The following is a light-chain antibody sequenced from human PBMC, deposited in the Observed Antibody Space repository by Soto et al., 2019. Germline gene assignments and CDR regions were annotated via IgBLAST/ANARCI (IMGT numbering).Light chain of an antibody. CDR3: NSHTSGDFRV. CDR2: EVS. CDR1: SSDVGRYNH. V-gene: IGLV2-14*01. Sequence: QSVLTQPASVSGSPGQSITISCTGTSSDVGRYNHVSWYQHHPGKAPKLIISEVSNRPSGVSNRFSGSKSGYTASLTISRLQAEDEADYYCNSHTSGDFRVFGTGTKLTVL. J-gene: IGLJ1*01.